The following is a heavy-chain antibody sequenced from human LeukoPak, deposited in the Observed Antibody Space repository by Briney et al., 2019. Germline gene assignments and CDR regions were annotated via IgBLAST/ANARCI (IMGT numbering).Heavy chain of an antibody. CDR3: ARAYRQLVKGPFRY. CDR1: GFTFDDYA. J-gene: IGHJ4*02. Sequence: PGRSLRLSCAASGFTFDDYAMHWVRQTPGKGLEWVSGINWNSGSIGYADSVKGRFTISRDNAKNSLYLQMDSLRAEDTAVYYCARAYRQLVKGPFRYWGQGTLVTVSS. D-gene: IGHD6-13*01. CDR2: INWNSGSI. V-gene: IGHV3-9*01.